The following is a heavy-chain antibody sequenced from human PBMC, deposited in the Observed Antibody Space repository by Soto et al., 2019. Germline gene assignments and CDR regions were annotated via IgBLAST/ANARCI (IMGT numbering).Heavy chain of an antibody. V-gene: IGHV3-33*01. J-gene: IGHJ4*02. CDR1: GFTFSSYG. CDR2: TWSDESRK. CDR3: ARGRRGPISTIPLLDN. D-gene: IGHD2-21*01. Sequence: QVQLVESGGGVVQPGRSLRLSCTASGFTFSSYGMHWVRQAPGKGLEWVAITWSDESRKYYADSVKGRFIISRDNSKNTLFLRMDSLRAEDTAVYYCARGRRGPISTIPLLDNWGQGTLVTVSS.